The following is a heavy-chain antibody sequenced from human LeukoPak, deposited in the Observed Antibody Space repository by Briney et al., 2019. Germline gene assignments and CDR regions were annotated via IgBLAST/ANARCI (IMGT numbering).Heavy chain of an antibody. J-gene: IGHJ4*02. CDR3: ASGYYYRGDY. Sequence: SQTLSLXCTVSGGSISSGSYYWSWIRQPAGKGLEWIGRIYTSGSTNYNPSLKSRVTISVDTSKNEFSLKLSSVTAADTAVYYCASGYYYRGDYWGQGTLVTVSS. V-gene: IGHV4-61*02. CDR2: IYTSGST. CDR1: GGSISSGSYY. D-gene: IGHD3-22*01.